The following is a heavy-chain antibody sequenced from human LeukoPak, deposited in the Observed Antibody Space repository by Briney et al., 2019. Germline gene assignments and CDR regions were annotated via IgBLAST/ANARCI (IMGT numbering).Heavy chain of an antibody. J-gene: IGHJ4*02. CDR3: ARGEAGTTTDFDY. CDR2: IYYSGST. Sequence: NPSETLSLTCTVSGGSISNYYWNWIRQPPGKGLEWIGYIYYSGSTNYNPSLKSRVTISLDTSKNQFSLKLSSVTAADTAVYYCARGEAGTTTDFDYWGQGTLVTVSS. V-gene: IGHV4-59*01. D-gene: IGHD1-26*01. CDR1: GGSISNYY.